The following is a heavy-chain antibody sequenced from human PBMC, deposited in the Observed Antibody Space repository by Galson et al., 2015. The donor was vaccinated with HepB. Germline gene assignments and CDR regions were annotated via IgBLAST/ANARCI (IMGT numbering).Heavy chain of an antibody. CDR3: TFLAVATGGVGDF. CDR2: INPQSGDT. CDR1: GYTFTDSY. D-gene: IGHD2-8*02. Sequence: SVKVSCKASGYTFTDSYLHWVRQAPGQGLEWMGRINPQSGDTNYARKFQGRVTMTGDTSSTTAYMELSRPTSDDTALYYCTFLAVATGGVGDFWGQGTLVTVSS. J-gene: IGHJ4*02. V-gene: IGHV1-2*06.